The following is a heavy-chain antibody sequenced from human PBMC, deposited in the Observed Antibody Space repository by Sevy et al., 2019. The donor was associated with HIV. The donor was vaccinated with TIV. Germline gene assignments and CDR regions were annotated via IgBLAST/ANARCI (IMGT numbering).Heavy chain of an antibody. D-gene: IGHD3-3*01. CDR1: GGSFSTSYY. V-gene: IGHV4-39*02. J-gene: IGHJ4*02. CDR3: ANMGRGYYFYFDL. CDR2: IHYSGST. Sequence: SETLSLTCTVSGGSFSTSYYWGWVRQPRGKGPEWIGCIHYSGSTYYNPSFKSRVSISVDTSKNSVSLKLSSVTAADTAVYYGANMGRGYYFYFDLWGQGTLVTVSS.